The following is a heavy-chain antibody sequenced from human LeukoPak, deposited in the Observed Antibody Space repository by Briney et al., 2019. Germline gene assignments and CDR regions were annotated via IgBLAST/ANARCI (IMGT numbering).Heavy chain of an antibody. CDR1: GFTFSSFA. CDR3: AKGSDTAMVRYAFDI. J-gene: IGHJ3*02. V-gene: IGHV3-23*01. D-gene: IGHD5-18*01. CDR2: ISAGGDGT. Sequence: TGGSLRLSCAASGFTFSSFAMTWARQSPGKGLEWVSAISAGGDGTYYADSVKGRFTISRDNSKNTLYLQMNSLRAEDTAVYYCAKGSDTAMVRYAFDIWGQGTMVTVSS.